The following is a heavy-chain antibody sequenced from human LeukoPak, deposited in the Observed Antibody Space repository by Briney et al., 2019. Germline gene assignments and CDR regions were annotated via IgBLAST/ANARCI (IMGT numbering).Heavy chain of an antibody. J-gene: IGHJ4*02. CDR2: ISSSGSGDNT. CDR3: AKGERYSGSYVAGY. CDR1: GVTLSTYA. Sequence: GGSLRLSCAASGVTLSTYAMSWARQAPGKGLEWVSGISSSGSGDNTYYADSVKGRFTISRDSSKNTLYLQMNSLRAEDTAVYYCAKGERYSGSYVAGYWGQGTLVTVSS. V-gene: IGHV3-23*01. D-gene: IGHD1-26*01.